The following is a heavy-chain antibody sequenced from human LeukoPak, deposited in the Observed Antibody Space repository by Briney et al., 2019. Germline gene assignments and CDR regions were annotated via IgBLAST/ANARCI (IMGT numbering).Heavy chain of an antibody. CDR1: GFTFSSYG. CDR2: IWYDGSNK. J-gene: IGHJ1*01. Sequence: GRSLRLSCAASGFTFSSYGMHWVRQAPGKGLEWVAVIWYDGSNKYYGDSVKGRFTISRDNSKKTLYLQMNSLRVEDTAVYYCARGDGYNDAEYLQRWGQGTLVTVS. D-gene: IGHD5-24*01. V-gene: IGHV3-33*01. CDR3: ARGDGYNDAEYLQR.